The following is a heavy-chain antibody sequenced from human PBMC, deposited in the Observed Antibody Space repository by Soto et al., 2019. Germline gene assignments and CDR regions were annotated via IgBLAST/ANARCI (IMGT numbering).Heavy chain of an antibody. V-gene: IGHV5-10-1*01. Sequence: PGESLKISCKGSGYSFTSYWISWVRQMPGKGLEWMGRIDPSDSYTNYSPSFQGHVTISAVKSISTAYLQWSSLKASDTAMYYCAIPSPYSSSPRGAFDIWGQGTMVTVSS. D-gene: IGHD6-6*01. CDR2: IDPSDSYT. CDR3: AIPSPYSSSPRGAFDI. CDR1: GYSFTSYW. J-gene: IGHJ3*02.